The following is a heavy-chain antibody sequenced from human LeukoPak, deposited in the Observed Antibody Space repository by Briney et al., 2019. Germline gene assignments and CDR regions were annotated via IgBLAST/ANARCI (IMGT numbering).Heavy chain of an antibody. CDR3: ARSDYYYDSSGYYRNNWFDP. V-gene: IGHV4-39*01. J-gene: IGHJ5*02. CDR1: GGSISSGDYY. CDR2: IYYSGST. Sequence: SETLSLTCTVSGGSISSGDYYWSWIRQPPGKGLEWIGSIYYSGSTYYNPSLKSRVTISVDTSKNQFSLKLSSVTAADTAVYYCARSDYYYDSSGYYRNNWFDPWGQGTLVTVSS. D-gene: IGHD3-22*01.